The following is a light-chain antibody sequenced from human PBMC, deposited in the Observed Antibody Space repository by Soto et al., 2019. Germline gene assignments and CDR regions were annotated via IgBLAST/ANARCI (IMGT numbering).Light chain of an antibody. CDR3: QQNYITPPWT. CDR2: AAS. V-gene: IGKV1-39*01. CDR1: RGIEES. Sequence: DVQMTQSPPSLSASVGDRVTITGRAGRGIEESLNWYHQKPGNAPKLLIFAASNLQSGVTSRFSGSGSGTDFTLTISSIQAEDFATYYCQQNYITPPWTFGPGTKVDIK. J-gene: IGKJ1*01.